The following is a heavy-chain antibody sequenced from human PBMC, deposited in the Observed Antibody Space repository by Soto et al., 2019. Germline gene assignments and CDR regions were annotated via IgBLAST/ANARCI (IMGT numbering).Heavy chain of an antibody. Sequence: EVQVLESGGGLVEPGGSLRLSCAASGFTFASYPMSWVRQAPGKGLEWVSGVSGSGDSTYYADSVKGRFTISRDNSKNTLYLQMNSLRAEDTAVYYCAKQRGRGVPSLGGSYWGQGTLVTVSS. D-gene: IGHD3-16*01. J-gene: IGHJ4*02. CDR3: AKQRGRGVPSLGGSY. V-gene: IGHV3-23*01. CDR2: VSGSGDST. CDR1: GFTFASYP.